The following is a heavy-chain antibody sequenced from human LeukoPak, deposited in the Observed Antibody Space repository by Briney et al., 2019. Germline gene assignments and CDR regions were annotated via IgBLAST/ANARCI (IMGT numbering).Heavy chain of an antibody. CDR1: GFTFSSYA. CDR2: ISGSGGST. Sequence: GGSLRLSCAASGFTFSSYAMSWVRQAPGKGLEWVSTISGSGGSTYYTDSVKGRFTISRDNSKNTLYLQMNSLRAEDTAVYYCAKALGVRRVFDYWGQGTLVTVSS. J-gene: IGHJ4*02. V-gene: IGHV3-23*01. D-gene: IGHD3-10*01. CDR3: AKALGVRRVFDY.